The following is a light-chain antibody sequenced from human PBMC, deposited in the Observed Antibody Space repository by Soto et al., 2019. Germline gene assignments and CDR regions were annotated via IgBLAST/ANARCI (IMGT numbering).Light chain of an antibody. CDR3: HQSYSTPLT. CDR1: QSISSW. V-gene: IGKV1-39*01. CDR2: AAS. J-gene: IGKJ4*01. Sequence: DVHMTHSPSTLSAAVLYRVTITFLASQSISSWLAWYQQKPGKAPRLLIYAASTFPSGVPSRFSGSGSGTNFTLTISSLQPEDFATYYCHQSYSTPLTFGGGTKVDIK.